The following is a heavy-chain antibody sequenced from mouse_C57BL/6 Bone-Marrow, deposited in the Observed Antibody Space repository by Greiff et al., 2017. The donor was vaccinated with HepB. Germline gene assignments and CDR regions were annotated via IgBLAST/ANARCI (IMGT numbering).Heavy chain of an antibody. V-gene: IGHV1-18*01. Sequence: EVKLMESGPELVKPGASVKIPCKASGYTFTDYNMDWVKQSHGKSLEWIGDINPNNGGTIYNQKFKGKATLTVDKSSSTAYMELRSLTSEDTAVYYCARRSWDLYYYAMDYWGQGTSVTVSS. J-gene: IGHJ4*01. CDR3: ARRSWDLYYYAMDY. CDR1: GYTFTDYN. D-gene: IGHD4-1*01. CDR2: INPNNGGT.